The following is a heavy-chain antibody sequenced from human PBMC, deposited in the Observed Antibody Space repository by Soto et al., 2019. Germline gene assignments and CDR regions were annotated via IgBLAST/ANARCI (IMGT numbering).Heavy chain of an antibody. J-gene: IGHJ4*02. Sequence: SETLSLTCAVSGGSISSGGYSWSWIRQPPGKGLEWIGYMYHSGSTYYNPSLKSRVTISIDRSKNQFSLKLSSVTAADTAVYYCARGPSRDKVHYWGQGALVTVSS. CDR2: MYHSGST. D-gene: IGHD3-10*01. CDR1: GGSISSGGYS. V-gene: IGHV4-30-2*01. CDR3: ARGPSRDKVHY.